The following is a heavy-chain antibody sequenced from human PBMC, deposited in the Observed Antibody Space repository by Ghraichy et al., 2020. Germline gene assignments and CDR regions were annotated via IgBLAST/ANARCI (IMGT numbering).Heavy chain of an antibody. D-gene: IGHD3-16*01. V-gene: IGHV3-33*01. Sequence: GGSLRLSCATSRFTFSIYDMHWVRQAPGKGLEWLAVIRNDGADENYADSVKGRFTISRDNSRNTLFLQMNSLRAEDTAHYYCARNYGRPRSLDNLDIWGQGTTVTVTS. CDR1: RFTFSIYD. J-gene: IGHJ6*02. CDR2: IRNDGADE. CDR3: ARNYGRPRSLDNLDI.